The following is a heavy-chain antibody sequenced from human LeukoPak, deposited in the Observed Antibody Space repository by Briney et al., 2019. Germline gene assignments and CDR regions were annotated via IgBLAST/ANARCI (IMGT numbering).Heavy chain of an antibody. D-gene: IGHD2-2*01. J-gene: IGHJ4*02. CDR2: IYHSGST. CDR1: GGSISSGGYS. CDR3: ARTSSTSRNVDY. Sequence: KPSQTLSLTCAVSGGSISSGGYSWSWIRQPPGKGLEWIGYIYHSGSTYYNPSLKSRVTISVDRSKNQYSLKLSSVPAADTAVYYCARTSSTSRNVDYWGQGTLVTVSS. V-gene: IGHV4-30-2*01.